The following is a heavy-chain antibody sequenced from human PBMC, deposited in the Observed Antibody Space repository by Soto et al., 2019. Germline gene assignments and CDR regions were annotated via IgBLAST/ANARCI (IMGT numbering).Heavy chain of an antibody. V-gene: IGHV3-30-3*01. CDR3: ARDSYYSIIYPFQH. J-gene: IGHJ1*01. D-gene: IGHD3-10*01. CDR1: GFTFSSYA. CDR2: ISYDGSNK. Sequence: PVGSLRLSCAASGFTFSSYAMHWVRQAPGKGLEWVAVISYDGSNKYYADSVKGRFTISRDNSKNTLYLQMNSLRAEDTAVYYCARDSYYSIIYPFQHWGQGTLVTVSS.